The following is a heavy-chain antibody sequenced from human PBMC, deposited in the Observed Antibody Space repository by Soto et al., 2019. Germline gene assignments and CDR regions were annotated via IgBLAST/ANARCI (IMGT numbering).Heavy chain of an antibody. V-gene: IGHV4-30-4*01. CDR2: IYYSGST. CDR1: GGSISSGDYY. J-gene: IGHJ6*02. CDR3: ARGHVYYGMDV. Sequence: SETLSLTCTVSGGSISSGDYYWIWIRQPPGKGLEWIGYIYYSGSTYYNPSLKSRVTISVDTSKNQFSLKLSSVTAADTAVYYCARGHVYYGMDVWGQGTTVTVSS.